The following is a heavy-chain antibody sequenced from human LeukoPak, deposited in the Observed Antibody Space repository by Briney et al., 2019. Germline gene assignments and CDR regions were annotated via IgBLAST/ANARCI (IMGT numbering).Heavy chain of an antibody. Sequence: GGSLRLSCAASGFTFSSYGMHWVRQAPGKGLEWVAVIWYDGSNKYYADSVKGRFTISRDNSKNTLYLQMNSLRAEDTAVYYCARYRGGFNWFDPWGQGTLVTVSS. CDR3: ARYRGGFNWFDP. CDR1: GFTFSSYG. V-gene: IGHV3-33*01. D-gene: IGHD3-10*01. J-gene: IGHJ5*02. CDR2: IWYDGSNK.